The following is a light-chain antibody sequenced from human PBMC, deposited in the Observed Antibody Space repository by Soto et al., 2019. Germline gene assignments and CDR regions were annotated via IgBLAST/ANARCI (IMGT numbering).Light chain of an antibody. CDR3: SSYSTSSTLYV. CDR2: DVN. Sequence: QSALTQPASVSGSPGQSITISCTGTSSDIGNYNYVSWYQRHPGKAPKLMIYDVNNRPSGVSDRFSGSKSGNTASLTISGLQAEDEADYYCSSYSTSSTLYVFGTGTKVTVL. J-gene: IGLJ1*01. CDR1: SSDIGNYNY. V-gene: IGLV2-14*01.